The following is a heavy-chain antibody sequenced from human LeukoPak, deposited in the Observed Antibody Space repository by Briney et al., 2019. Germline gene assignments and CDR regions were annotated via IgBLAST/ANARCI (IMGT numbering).Heavy chain of an antibody. CDR3: ARDKAAAPFWFDP. CDR1: GGSISSYY. Sequence: SETLSLTCTVSGGSISSYYWSWIRQPPGKGLEWIGYIYSSGNTNYNPSLKSRVTMSVDTSKNQFSLKLSSVTAADTAVYYCARDKAAAPFWFDPWGQGTLVTVSS. D-gene: IGHD6-13*01. V-gene: IGHV4-59*01. J-gene: IGHJ5*02. CDR2: IYSSGNT.